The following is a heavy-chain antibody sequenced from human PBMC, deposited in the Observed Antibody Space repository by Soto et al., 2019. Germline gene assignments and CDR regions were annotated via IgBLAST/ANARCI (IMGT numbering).Heavy chain of an antibody. CDR2: ISFDGTAK. J-gene: IGHJ5*02. CDR1: GFTFNRYG. D-gene: IGHD1-1*01. V-gene: IGHV3-30*03. Sequence: GGSLRLSCVASGFTFNRYGMHWVRQAPGKGLEWVAEISFDGTAKYYAESVKGRFTVSRDNGNNALHLEMNSLGAKDTAVYFCATGRSTRFDPWGQGTLVTVSS. CDR3: ATGRSTRFDP.